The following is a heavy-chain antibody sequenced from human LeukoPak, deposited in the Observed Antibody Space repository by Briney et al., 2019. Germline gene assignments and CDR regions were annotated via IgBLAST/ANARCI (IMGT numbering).Heavy chain of an antibody. D-gene: IGHD6-19*01. J-gene: IGHJ4*02. CDR3: ARALKYSSGWYFDY. Sequence: ASVKVSCKASGYTFTSYGISWVRQAPGQGLEWMGWISAYNGNTNYAQRLQGRVTMTTDTSTSTAYMELRSLRSDDTAVYYCARALKYSSGWYFDYWGQGTLVTVSS. CDR1: GYTFTSYG. V-gene: IGHV1-18*04. CDR2: ISAYNGNT.